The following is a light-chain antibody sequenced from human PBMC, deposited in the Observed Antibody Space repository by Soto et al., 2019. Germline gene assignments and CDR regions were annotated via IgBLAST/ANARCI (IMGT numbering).Light chain of an antibody. CDR3: QPSLSRPSRT. CDR1: QYISRY. V-gene: IGKV1-39*01. Sequence: IHMKKNPSSLSASVGDRVTITCRASQYISRYLNWYQKTPGKAPKLPIYDASSLQSGVPQRFSGSGSGTYFSLTISSLYPEDYATYYGQPSLSRPSRTSGGGTKV. J-gene: IGKJ4*01. CDR2: DAS.